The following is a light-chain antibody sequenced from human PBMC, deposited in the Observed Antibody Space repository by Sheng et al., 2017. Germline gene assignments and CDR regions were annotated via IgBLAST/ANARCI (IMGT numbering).Light chain of an antibody. CDR3: QQYDDLPPT. V-gene: IGKV1-33*01. Sequence: DIQMTQSPPSLSAYVGETVSITCQASQDISTALNWYQHKPGNPPTFLIRDSSXLERGVPSRFSGSGSGTHFTFTITSLQPEDIGTYYCQQYDDLPPTFGPGTKVDL. CDR2: DSS. CDR1: QDISTA. J-gene: IGKJ3*01.